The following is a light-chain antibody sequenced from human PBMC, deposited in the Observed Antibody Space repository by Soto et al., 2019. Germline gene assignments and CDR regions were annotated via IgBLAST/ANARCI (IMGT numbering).Light chain of an antibody. CDR2: EVS. CDR1: TSDVGAYNY. Sequence: QSALTQPASVSGSPGQSITISCTGSTSDVGAYNYVSWYKHHPGPAPQLMIYEVSNRPSGVSNRFSGSKSGNTASLTISGLQADDEGDYYCSSKTSSSSPCVFGTGTKLTVL. J-gene: IGLJ1*01. CDR3: SSKTSSSSPCV. V-gene: IGLV2-14*01.